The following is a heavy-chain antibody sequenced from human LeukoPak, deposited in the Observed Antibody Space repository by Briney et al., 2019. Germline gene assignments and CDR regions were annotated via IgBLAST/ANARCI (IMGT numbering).Heavy chain of an antibody. V-gene: IGHV4-34*01. J-gene: IGHJ4*02. CDR3: ARVAVAGTGPIDY. CDR2: INHSGST. CDR1: GGSFSGYY. Sequence: PSETLSLTCAVYGGSFSGYYWSWIRQPPGKGLEWIGEINHSGSTNYNPSLKSRVTISVDTSKNQFPLKLSSVTAADTAVYYCARVAVAGTGPIDYWGQGTLVTVSS. D-gene: IGHD6-19*01.